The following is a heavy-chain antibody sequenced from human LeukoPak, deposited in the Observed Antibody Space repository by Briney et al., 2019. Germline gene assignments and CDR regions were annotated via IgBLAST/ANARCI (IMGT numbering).Heavy chain of an antibody. V-gene: IGHV3-23*01. CDR3: AKSSDGSTSFDQ. J-gene: IGHJ4*02. CDR2: ISDSGGTT. D-gene: IGHD2-2*01. CDR1: GFTVISYA. Sequence: GGSLRLSCAASGFTVISYALSWVRQAPGKGLEWVSGISDSGGTTYYVDSVKGRFTISRDNSKNTLYLQINSLRAEDMALYYCAKSSDGSTSFDQWGQGTLVTVSS.